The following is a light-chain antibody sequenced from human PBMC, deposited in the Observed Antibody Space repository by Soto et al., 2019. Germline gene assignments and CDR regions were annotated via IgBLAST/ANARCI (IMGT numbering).Light chain of an antibody. CDR2: EVS. CDR3: MQSMRVPFT. CDR1: QSLLHADRKTY. J-gene: IGKJ2*01. V-gene: IGKV2D-29*01. Sequence: EIVMTQTPLSVSVIPGQPASISCKSSQSLLHADRKTYLYWFVRKPGQPPQLLFYEVSNRFSGVPDRFSGSGSGTDFTLTISRVEAEDLGLYYCMQSMRVPFTFGQGTKLEI.